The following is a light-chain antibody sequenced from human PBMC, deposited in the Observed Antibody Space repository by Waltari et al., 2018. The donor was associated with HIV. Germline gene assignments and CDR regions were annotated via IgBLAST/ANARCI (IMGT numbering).Light chain of an antibody. CDR2: EVS. V-gene: IGKV2D-29*02. CDR1: QSLKHTDGKTY. Sequence: DIVMTQTPPSLSVTPGQPASFSCNSSQSLKHTDGKTYLYWYLQRPGKSQQVLIYEVSTRYTGVPDRFSGSGSATHFTLKIARVEAEDVCSYYCMQSLHLLYTFGQGTKLEIK. CDR3: MQSLHLLYT. J-gene: IGKJ2*01.